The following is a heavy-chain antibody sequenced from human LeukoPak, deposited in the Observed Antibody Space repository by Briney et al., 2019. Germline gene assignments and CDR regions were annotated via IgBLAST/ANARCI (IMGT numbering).Heavy chain of an antibody. CDR3: VRLRRNNDRSGYYYYYDY. V-gene: IGHV3-21*01. CDR2: ISVRSNYR. J-gene: IGHJ4*02. Sequence: GGSLTLSCAASGYTFSDFSVNWVRQAPGKGLEWVSSISVRSNYRYYADSVRGRFTISRDDARDSLFLQMNSLRAEDTAVYFCVRLRRNNDRSGYYYYYDYWGQGTRVTVSS. CDR1: GYTFSDFS. D-gene: IGHD3-22*01.